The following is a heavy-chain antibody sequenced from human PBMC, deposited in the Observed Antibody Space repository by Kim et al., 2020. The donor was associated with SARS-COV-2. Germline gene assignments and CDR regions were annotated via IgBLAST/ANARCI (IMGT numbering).Heavy chain of an antibody. D-gene: IGHD2-2*02. J-gene: IGHJ4*02. CDR1: GFTFSSCW. V-gene: IGHV3-7*01. CDR2: IKQDGSEK. Sequence: GGSLRVSCTASGFTFSSCWMSWVRQAPGKGLEWVANIKQDGSEKFYVDAVKGRFTISRDNAKNSLYLQMNSLRGEDTAVYYCARIPGRSRYFDSWGQGTLVTVSS. CDR3: ARIPGRSRYFDS.